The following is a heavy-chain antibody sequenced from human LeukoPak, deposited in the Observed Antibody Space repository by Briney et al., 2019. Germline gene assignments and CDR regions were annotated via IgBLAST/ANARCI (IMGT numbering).Heavy chain of an antibody. J-gene: IGHJ4*02. V-gene: IGHV4-61*01. D-gene: IGHD6-6*01. CDR3: ARDRSLGLFDY. Sequence: SETLSLTCTVSGGSVSSGSYYWSWIRQPPGKGLEWIGYIYYSGSTNYNPSLKSRVTISVDTSKNQFSLKLSSVTAADTAVYYCARDRSLGLFDYWGQGTLVTVSS. CDR2: IYYSGST. CDR1: GGSVSSGSYY.